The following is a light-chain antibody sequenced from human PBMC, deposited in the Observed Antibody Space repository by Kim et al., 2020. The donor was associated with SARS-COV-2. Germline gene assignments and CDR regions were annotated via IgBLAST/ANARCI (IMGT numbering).Light chain of an antibody. CDR3: QAWDSSTLVV. V-gene: IGLV3-1*01. CDR1: KLGVKY. J-gene: IGLJ2*01. CDR2: QDS. Sequence: SYELTQPPSVSVSPGQTATITCSGVKLGVKYSCWYQQKPGQSPVLVIYQDSKRPSGIPERFSGSNSGNTATLTISGTQAMDVAVYYCQAWDSSTLVVFGGGTQRIVL.